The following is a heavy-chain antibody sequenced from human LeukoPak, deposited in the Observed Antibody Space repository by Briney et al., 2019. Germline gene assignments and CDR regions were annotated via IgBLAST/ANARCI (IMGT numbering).Heavy chain of an antibody. J-gene: IGHJ5*02. CDR3: ARAGGGYTSGYNWNSNWFDP. D-gene: IGHD1-7*01. CDR2: ISAYNGNT. Sequence: ASVKVSCKASGYTFTSYGISWVRQAPGQGLEWMGWISAYNGNTNYAQKLQGRVTMTTDTSTSTAYMELRSLRSDDTAVYYCARAGGGYTSGYNWNSNWFDPWGQGTLVTVSS. CDR1: GYTFTSYG. V-gene: IGHV1-18*01.